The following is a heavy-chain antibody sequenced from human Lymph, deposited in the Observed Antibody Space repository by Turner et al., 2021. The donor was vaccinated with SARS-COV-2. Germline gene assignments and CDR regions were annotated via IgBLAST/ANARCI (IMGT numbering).Heavy chain of an antibody. CDR2: ISGSGGST. CDR1: GFTFNNYA. CDR3: ANLYPTVSWEFPYAMDV. V-gene: IGHV3-23*01. D-gene: IGHD3-16*01. Sequence: EVQLLESGGGLVQPGGSLSLSCAASGFTFNNYAMSWVRQAPGKGLECVSTISGSGGSTYYADSVKGRFTISRDNSKNTLYLQMKSLRAEDTAVYYCANLYPTVSWEFPYAMDVWGQGTTVTVSS. J-gene: IGHJ6*02.